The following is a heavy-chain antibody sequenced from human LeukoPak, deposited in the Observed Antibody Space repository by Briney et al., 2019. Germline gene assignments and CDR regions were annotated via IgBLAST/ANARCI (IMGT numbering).Heavy chain of an antibody. CDR1: GCTFTSYG. D-gene: IGHD3-10*01. CDR3: ARMYYGSGSYNNWFDP. V-gene: IGHV1-18*01. J-gene: IGHJ5*02. Sequence: ASVKVSCKASGCTFTSYGIRWVRQAPGQGLEWMGWISAYNGNTNYAQKLQGRVTMTTDTSTSTAYMELRSLRSDDTAVYYCARMYYGSGSYNNWFDPWGQGTLVTVSS. CDR2: ISAYNGNT.